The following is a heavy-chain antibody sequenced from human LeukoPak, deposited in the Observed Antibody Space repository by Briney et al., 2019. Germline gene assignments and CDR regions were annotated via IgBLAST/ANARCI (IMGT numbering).Heavy chain of an antibody. CDR2: ISAYNGNT. Sequence: ASVKVSCKASGYTXTSYGISGVRQVPGQGLEWMGWISAYNGNTNYAQKLQGRVTMTTDTSTSTAYMELRSLRSDDTAVYYCARDEGYSSSWRTNWFDPWGQGTLVTVSS. J-gene: IGHJ5*02. CDR3: ARDEGYSSSWRTNWFDP. V-gene: IGHV1-18*01. CDR1: GYTXTSYG. D-gene: IGHD6-13*01.